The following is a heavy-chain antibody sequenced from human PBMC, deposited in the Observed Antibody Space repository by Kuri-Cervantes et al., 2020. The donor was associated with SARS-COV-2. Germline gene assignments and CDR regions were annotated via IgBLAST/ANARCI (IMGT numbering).Heavy chain of an antibody. Sequence: GGSLRLSCRASGYRFTSYWTGWVRQMPGKGLEWMGIVNPSDSEARYSPSFQGQVTISVDKSINTAYLHWTSLRVADTAVYYCARPLKQQERHFFGYWCKGTLVTVSS. CDR1: GYRFTSYW. D-gene: IGHD1-1*01. V-gene: IGHV5-51*01. CDR2: VNPSDSEA. J-gene: IGHJ4*02. CDR3: ARPLKQQERHFFGY.